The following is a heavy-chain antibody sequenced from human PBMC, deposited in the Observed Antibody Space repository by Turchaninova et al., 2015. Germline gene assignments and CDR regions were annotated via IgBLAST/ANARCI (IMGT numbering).Heavy chain of an antibody. CDR3: ARGSTGTTQEGYFQH. V-gene: IGHV1-69*01. CDR1: GGTFSSYA. Sequence: QVQLVQSGAEVKKPGSSVKVSCKASGGTFSSYAISCVRQAPGHGLEWLGGIIPIFGTANHAQKFQGRVKVTADEATSTADVELSSRGSEDTAVYYCARGSTGTTQEGYFQHWGQGTLVTVSS. CDR2: IIPIFGTA. J-gene: IGHJ1*01. D-gene: IGHD4-17*01.